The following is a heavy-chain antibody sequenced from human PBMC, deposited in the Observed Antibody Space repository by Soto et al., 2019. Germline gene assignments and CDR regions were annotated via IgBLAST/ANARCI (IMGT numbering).Heavy chain of an antibody. J-gene: IGHJ6*02. Sequence: SLRLSCAASRFTFSSYWIHWGLPTPFKGLELVAVISYDGSNKYYADSVKGRFTISRDNSKNTLYLQMNSLRAEDTAVYYCAKDGDFWSGNYGMDVWGQGTTVTVSS. CDR1: RFTFSSYW. D-gene: IGHD3-3*01. CDR2: ISYDGSNK. CDR3: AKDGDFWSGNYGMDV. V-gene: IGHV3-30*18.